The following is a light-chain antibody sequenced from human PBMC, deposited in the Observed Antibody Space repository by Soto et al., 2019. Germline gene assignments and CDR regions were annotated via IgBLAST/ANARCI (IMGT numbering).Light chain of an antibody. CDR2: AAS. V-gene: IGKV1-9*01. CDR3: QQVNTYT. Sequence: DIQLTQSPSFLSASVGDRVTITCRASQGISTYLAWYQQKPGKAPSLLIYAASTLQSGDPSSFIGSGSGTELTLTISSLQPEDFATYYCQQVNTYTFGPGNKLNIK. J-gene: IGKJ3*01. CDR1: QGISTY.